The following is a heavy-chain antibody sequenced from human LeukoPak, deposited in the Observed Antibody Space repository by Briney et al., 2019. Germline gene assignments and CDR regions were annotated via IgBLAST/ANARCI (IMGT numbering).Heavy chain of an antibody. J-gene: IGHJ5*02. Sequence: SETLSLTCTVSGGSISSYYWSWIRQPPGKGLEWIGYIYYSGSTNYNPSLKSRVTISVDTSKNQFSLKLSSVTAADTAVYYCARHLGYCSSTSCRKYNWFDPWGQGTLVTVSS. CDR2: IYYSGST. CDR3: ARHLGYCSSTSCRKYNWFDP. D-gene: IGHD2-2*01. V-gene: IGHV4-59*01. CDR1: GGSISSYY.